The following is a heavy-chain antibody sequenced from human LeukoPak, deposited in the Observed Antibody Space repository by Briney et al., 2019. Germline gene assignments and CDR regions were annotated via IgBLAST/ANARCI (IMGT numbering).Heavy chain of an antibody. CDR3: ARGTGVVPAAIRDYNWFDP. D-gene: IGHD2-2*02. V-gene: IGHV1-69*13. Sequence: SVKVSCKASGGTFSSYAISWVRQAPGQGLEWTGGIIPIFGTANYAQKFQGRVTITADESTSTAYMELRSLRSDDTAVYCCARGTGVVPAAIRDYNWFDPWGQGTLVTVSS. CDR1: GGTFSSYA. J-gene: IGHJ5*02. CDR2: IIPIFGTA.